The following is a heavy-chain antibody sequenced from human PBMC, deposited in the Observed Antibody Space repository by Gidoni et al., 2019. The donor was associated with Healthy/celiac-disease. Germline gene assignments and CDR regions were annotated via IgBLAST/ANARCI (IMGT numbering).Heavy chain of an antibody. D-gene: IGHD6-19*01. CDR2: IYYSGST. CDR3: ARESLLRGYSSGWYV. V-gene: IGHV4-61*01. CDR1: GGSVSSGSYY. J-gene: IGHJ4*02. Sequence: QVQLQESGPGLVKPSETLSLTCTVSGGSVSSGSYYWSWIRQPPGKGLEWIGYIYYSGSTNYNPSLKSRVTISVDTSKNQFSLKLSSVTAADTAVYYCARESLLRGYSSGWYVWGQGTLVTVSS.